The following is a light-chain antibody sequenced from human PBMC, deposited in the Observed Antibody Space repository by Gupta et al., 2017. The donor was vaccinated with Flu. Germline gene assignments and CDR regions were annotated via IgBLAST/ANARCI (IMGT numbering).Light chain of an antibody. J-gene: IGKJ5*01. V-gene: IGKV3-15*01. CDR3: QQYDNWRPIT. Sequence: CVFPGERATLSCRASQSIASNLAWYQQKPGQAPRLLIYGTSTRATGIPARFSGSGSGTEFTLTISSLQSEDFAVYYCQQYDNWRPITFGQGTRLEIK. CDR1: QSIASN. CDR2: GTS.